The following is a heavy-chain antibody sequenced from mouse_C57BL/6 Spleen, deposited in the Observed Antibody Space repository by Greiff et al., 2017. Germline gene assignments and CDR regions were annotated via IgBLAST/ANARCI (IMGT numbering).Heavy chain of an antibody. J-gene: IGHJ3*01. D-gene: IGHD2-2*01. CDR3: AKRIYYGYDGFAY. Sequence: QVQLQQPGAELVKPGASVKLSCKASGYTFTSYWMQWVKQRPGQGLAWIGEIDPSDSYINYNQKFKGKATLTVDRSSSTAYMQLSSRTSEDSAVYYCAKRIYYGYDGFAYWGQGTLVTVSA. V-gene: IGHV1-50*01. CDR2: IDPSDSYI. CDR1: GYTFTSYW.